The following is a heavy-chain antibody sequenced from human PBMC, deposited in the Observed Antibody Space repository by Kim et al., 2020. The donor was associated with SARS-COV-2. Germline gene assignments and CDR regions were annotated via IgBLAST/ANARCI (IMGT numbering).Heavy chain of an antibody. Sequence: GGSLRLSCAASGFTFSSYAMSWVRQAPGKGLEWVSAISGSGGSTYYADSVKGRFTISRDNSKNTLYLQMNSLRAEDTAVYYCAKPGYSSSWYGRYYYYMDVWGKGTTVTVSS. CDR1: GFTFSSYA. J-gene: IGHJ6*03. CDR2: ISGSGGST. V-gene: IGHV3-23*01. D-gene: IGHD6-13*01. CDR3: AKPGYSSSWYGRYYYYMDV.